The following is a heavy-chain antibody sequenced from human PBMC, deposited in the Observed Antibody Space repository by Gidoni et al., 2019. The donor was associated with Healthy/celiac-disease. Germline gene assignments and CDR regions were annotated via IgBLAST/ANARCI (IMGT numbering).Heavy chain of an antibody. Sequence: WIRQHPGKGLEWIGYIYYSGSTYYNPSLKSRVTISVDTSKNQFSLKLSSVTAADTAVYYCAREKRAIVTDTAMPCGAFDIWGQGTMVTVSS. V-gene: IGHV4-31*02. CDR3: AREKRAIVTDTAMPCGAFDI. J-gene: IGHJ3*02. CDR2: IYYSGST. D-gene: IGHD5-18*01.